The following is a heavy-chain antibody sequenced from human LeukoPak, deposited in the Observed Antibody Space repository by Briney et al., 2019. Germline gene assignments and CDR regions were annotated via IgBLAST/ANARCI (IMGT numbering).Heavy chain of an antibody. CDR1: GYSFTSYY. J-gene: IGHJ2*01. CDR3: ARVGVLGLTDYWYFDI. Sequence: GQSLQISCKASGYSFTSYYIAWVRQMPGKGLEWMGIIYPGDSDIRYRPSFQGQVTISVDKSINTAYLQWNRLKASDTAMYYCARVGVLGLTDYWYFDIWGRGTLVTVSS. V-gene: IGHV5-51*01. CDR2: IYPGDSDI. D-gene: IGHD2-8*02.